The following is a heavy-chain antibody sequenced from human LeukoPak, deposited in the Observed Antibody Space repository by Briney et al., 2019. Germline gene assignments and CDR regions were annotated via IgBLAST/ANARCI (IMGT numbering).Heavy chain of an antibody. CDR2: ISGSGGNT. CDR3: ARGRGGDYVPTRFDY. Sequence: GGSLRLSCSASGFAFSGFAMGWVRQAPGKGLEWVSSISGSGGNTYYADSVEGRFTVSRDNSKNTLYLQMNSLRAEDTALYYCARGRGGDYVPTRFDYWGQGTLVTVSS. CDR1: GFAFSGFA. V-gene: IGHV3-23*01. D-gene: IGHD4-17*01. J-gene: IGHJ4*02.